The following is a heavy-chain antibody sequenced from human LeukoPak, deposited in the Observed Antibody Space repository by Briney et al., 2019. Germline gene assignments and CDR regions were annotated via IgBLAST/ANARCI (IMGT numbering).Heavy chain of an antibody. D-gene: IGHD4-17*01. Sequence: GESLKISCKGSGYIFANYWIAWVRQMPGKGLEWMGTIFPGDSEIRYSPSFQGQVTISADRSISTAYLQWSSLEASDTAMFYCARHKDANKFPDYDDPDAFDIWGHGSVVIVSS. CDR1: GYIFANYW. CDR3: ARHKDANKFPDYDDPDAFDI. V-gene: IGHV5-51*01. CDR2: IFPGDSEI. J-gene: IGHJ3*02.